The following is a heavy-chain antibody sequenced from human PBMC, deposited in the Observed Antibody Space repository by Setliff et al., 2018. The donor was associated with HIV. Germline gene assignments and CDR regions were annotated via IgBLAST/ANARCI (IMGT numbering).Heavy chain of an antibody. CDR3: AREGSYLGAFDI. V-gene: IGHV1-69*16. CDR1: GGTFSRYT. J-gene: IGHJ3*02. Sequence: SVKVSCKTSGGTFSRYTITWVRQAPGQGLEWMGGIIPVVGVADYAQKFQGRVTITTDESTSTAYMEVNSLRSEDTAIYYCAREGSYLGAFDIWGQGTMVTVSS. D-gene: IGHD3-10*01. CDR2: IIPVVGVA.